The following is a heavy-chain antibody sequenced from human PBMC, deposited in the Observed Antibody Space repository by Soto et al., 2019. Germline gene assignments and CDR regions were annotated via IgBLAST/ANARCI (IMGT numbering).Heavy chain of an antibody. V-gene: IGHV3-23*01. CDR2: ISGSGSPT. J-gene: IGHJ6*02. D-gene: IGHD1-26*01. CDR1: GFTFSSYA. Sequence: LRLSCAASGFTFSSYAMTWVRQAPGRGLEWVSAISGSGSPTYYADSVKGRFTISRDNSKNTLYLQMNSLRADDTAVYYCARDMSGGTYNYYYGMDVWGQGTTVTVSS. CDR3: ARDMSGGTYNYYYGMDV.